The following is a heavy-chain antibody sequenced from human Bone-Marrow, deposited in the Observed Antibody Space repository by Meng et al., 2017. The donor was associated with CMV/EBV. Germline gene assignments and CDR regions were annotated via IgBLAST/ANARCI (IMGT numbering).Heavy chain of an antibody. Sequence: ESLKISCAVYGGSFSGYYWSWIRQPPGKGLEWIGEINHSGSTNYNPSLKSRVTISVDTSKNQFSLKLSSVTAADTAVYYCARYSSSSSYFDYWGQGTLVTVSS. V-gene: IGHV4-34*01. CDR2: INHSGST. CDR1: GGSFSGYY. D-gene: IGHD6-6*01. J-gene: IGHJ4*02. CDR3: ARYSSSSSYFDY.